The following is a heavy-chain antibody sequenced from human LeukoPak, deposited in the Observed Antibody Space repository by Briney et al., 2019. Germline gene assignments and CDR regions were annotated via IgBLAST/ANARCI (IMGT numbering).Heavy chain of an antibody. V-gene: IGHV3-30*18. Sequence: GRSLRLSCAASGFTFSSYGMHWVRQAPGKGLEWVAVISYDGSNKYYADSVKGRFTISRDNSKSTLYLQMNSLRAEDTAVYYCAKVLRFLEWSLPLYGMDVWGQGTTVTVSS. J-gene: IGHJ6*02. CDR2: ISYDGSNK. CDR1: GFTFSSYG. CDR3: AKVLRFLEWSLPLYGMDV. D-gene: IGHD3-3*01.